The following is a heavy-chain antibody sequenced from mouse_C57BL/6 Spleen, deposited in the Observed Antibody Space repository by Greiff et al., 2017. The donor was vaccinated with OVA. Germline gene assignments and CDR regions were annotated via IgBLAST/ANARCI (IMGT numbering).Heavy chain of an antibody. D-gene: IGHD2-4*01. Sequence: VHLVESGAELVRPGASVKLSCKASGYTFTDYYINWVKQRPGQGLEWIARIYPGSGNTYYNEKFKGKATLTAEKSSSTAYMQLSSLTSEDSAVYFCARDYDYDRSGWFAYWGQGTLVTVSA. CDR1: GYTFTDYY. CDR3: ARDYDYDRSGWFAY. J-gene: IGHJ3*01. V-gene: IGHV1-76*01. CDR2: IYPGSGNT.